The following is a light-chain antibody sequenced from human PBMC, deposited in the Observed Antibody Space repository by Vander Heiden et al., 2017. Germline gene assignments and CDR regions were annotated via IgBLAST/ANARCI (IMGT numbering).Light chain of an antibody. J-gene: IGKJ4*01. CDR3: QQSYSTPLT. CDR2: AAS. CDR1: QSIGSY. V-gene: IGKV1-39*01. Sequence: DIQLTQSPSSLSASVGDRATITCRASQSIGSYLAWYQQKSGKAPKLLIYAASNLQSGVPSTFSGSGSGTDFTLTISSLQPEDFATYYCQQSYSTPLTFGGGTKVEI.